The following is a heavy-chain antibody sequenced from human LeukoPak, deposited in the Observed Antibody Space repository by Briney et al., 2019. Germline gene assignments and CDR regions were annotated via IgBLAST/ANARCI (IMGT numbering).Heavy chain of an antibody. V-gene: IGHV3-23*01. CDR1: GFTFSSYG. J-gene: IGHJ4*02. CDR3: ARDRAGDYYGSGSDLDS. CDR2: ISGSGGST. D-gene: IGHD3-10*01. Sequence: GGSLRLSCAASGFTFSSYGMSWVRQAPGKGLERVSAISGSGGSTYYADSVKGRFTISRDNAKNSLYLQMNSLRVEDTALYHCARDRAGDYYGSGSDLDSWGQGTLVTVSS.